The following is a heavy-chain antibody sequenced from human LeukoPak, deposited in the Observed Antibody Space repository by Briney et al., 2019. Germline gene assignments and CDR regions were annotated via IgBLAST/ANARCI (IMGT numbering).Heavy chain of an antibody. CDR1: DDSITMYY. V-gene: IGHV4-59*01. D-gene: IGHD3-10*01. Sequence: SETLSLTCTVSDDSITMYYWSWIRQPPGKGLEWIGYIHYSGSTKYKSSLKSRVTISVDTSKNQFSLKLNSVTAADTAVYYCARGKEVITMLRGLKPGYYFDYWGQGTLVTVSS. CDR3: ARGKEVITMLRGLKPGYYFDY. J-gene: IGHJ4*02. CDR2: IHYSGST.